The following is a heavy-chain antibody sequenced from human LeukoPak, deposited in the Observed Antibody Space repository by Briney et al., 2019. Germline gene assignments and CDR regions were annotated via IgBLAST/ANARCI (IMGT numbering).Heavy chain of an antibody. CDR1: GFTFSSYA. CDR2: ISGSGGST. CDR3: AKHEPGGVIVPFDF. J-gene: IGHJ4*02. Sequence: GGSLRLSCAASGFTFSSYAMSWVRQAPGKGLEWVSGISGSGGSTYHADSVKGRFTISRDNSKDTLFLQMNSLRAEDTAVYYCAKHEPGGVIVPFDFWGQGTLVTVSS. D-gene: IGHD3-16*02. V-gene: IGHV3-23*01.